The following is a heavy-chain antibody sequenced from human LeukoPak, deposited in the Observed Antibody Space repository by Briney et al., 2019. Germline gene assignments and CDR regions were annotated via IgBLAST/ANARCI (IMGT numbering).Heavy chain of an antibody. CDR3: ARDRGSGEGNWFDP. V-gene: IGHV1-2*02. J-gene: IGHJ5*02. Sequence: ASVKVSCKASGYTFTAYYMYWVRQAPGQGLEWMGWINPNSGGTNYAQKFQGRVTMTRDTSISTAYMELSRLRSDDTAVYYCARDRGSGEGNWFDPWGQGTLVTVSS. D-gene: IGHD2-15*01. CDR1: GYTFTAYY. CDR2: INPNSGGT.